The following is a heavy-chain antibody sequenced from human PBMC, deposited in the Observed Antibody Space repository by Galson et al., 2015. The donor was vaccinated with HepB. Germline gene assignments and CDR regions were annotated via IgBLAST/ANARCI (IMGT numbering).Heavy chain of an antibody. V-gene: IGHV1-18*04. CDR3: ARDGGMDWSQYMNNLDC. J-gene: IGHJ4*02. CDR2: INTHNGKT. CDR1: GYSFTNYG. Sequence: SVKVSCKASGYSFTNYGINWVRQAPGQGLEWMGWINTHNGKTNCPQNLQGRVSMTTDTSTSTAYMELRSLKSGDTAVYYCARDGGMDWSQYMNNLDCWGQGTRVTVSS. D-gene: IGHD3/OR15-3a*01.